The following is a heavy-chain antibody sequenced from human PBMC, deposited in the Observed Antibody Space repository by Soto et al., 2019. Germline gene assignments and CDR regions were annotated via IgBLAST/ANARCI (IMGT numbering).Heavy chain of an antibody. V-gene: IGHV4-34*01. CDR2: INHSGST. CDR1: GGSFSGYY. D-gene: IGHD2-15*01. CDR3: ARSTRYCSGGSCYSGRGYYYYMDV. J-gene: IGHJ6*03. Sequence: PSETLPLTCAVYGGSFSGYYWSWIRQPPGKGLEWIGEINHSGSTNYNPSLKSRVTISVDTSKNQFSLKLSSVTAADTAVYYCARSTRYCSGGSCYSGRGYYYYMDVWGKGTTVTVSS.